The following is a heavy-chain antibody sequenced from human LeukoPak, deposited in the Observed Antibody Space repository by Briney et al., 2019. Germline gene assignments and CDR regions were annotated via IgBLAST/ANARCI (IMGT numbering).Heavy chain of an antibody. J-gene: IGHJ4*02. CDR3: ARDSPTATSPLYYFDY. CDR2: ISYDGSNK. Sequence: PGRSLRLSCAASGFTFSSYAMHWVRQAPGKGLEWVAVISYDGSNKYYADSVKGRFTISRDNSKNTLYLQMNSLRAEDTAVYYCARDSPTATSPLYYFDYWGQGTLVTVSS. V-gene: IGHV3-30*04. CDR1: GFTFSSYA.